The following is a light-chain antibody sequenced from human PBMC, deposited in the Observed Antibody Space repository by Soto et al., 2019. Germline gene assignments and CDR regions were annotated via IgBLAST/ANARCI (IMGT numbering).Light chain of an antibody. J-gene: IGKJ1*01. CDR2: WAS. CDR1: QSVLYSSNNKNY. CDR3: QQYYSTPTWT. Sequence: DIVMTQSPDSLAVSLGERATINCKSSQSVLYSSNNKNYLAWYQQKPGQPPKLLIYWASTRESGVPDRFSGSGSGTHFTLTLSSLQAEDVAVYYCQQYYSTPTWTFGQGTKVEIK. V-gene: IGKV4-1*01.